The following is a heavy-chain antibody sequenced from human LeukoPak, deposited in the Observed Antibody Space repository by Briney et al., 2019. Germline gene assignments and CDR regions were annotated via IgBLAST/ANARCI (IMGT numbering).Heavy chain of an antibody. CDR1: GGSISSYY. CDR2: INHSGST. J-gene: IGHJ4*02. CDR3: ARDRQTAMVRGQTKQVVVTPFDY. Sequence: PSETLSLTCTVSGGSISSYYWSWIRQPPGKGLEWIGEINHSGSTNYNPSLKSRVTISVDTSKNQFSLRLSSVTAADTAVYYCARDRQTAMVRGQTKQVVVTPFDYWGQGTLVTVSS. D-gene: IGHD5-18*01. V-gene: IGHV4-34*01.